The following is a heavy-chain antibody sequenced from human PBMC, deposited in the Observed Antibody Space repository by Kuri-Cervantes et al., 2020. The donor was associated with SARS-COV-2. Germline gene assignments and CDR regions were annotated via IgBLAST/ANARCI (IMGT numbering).Heavy chain of an antibody. J-gene: IGHJ3*02. CDR1: GGSFSSHY. D-gene: IGHD6-25*01. V-gene: IGHV4-34*01. Sequence: SETLSLTCAAYGGSFSSHYWSWIRQPPGKGLEWIGEINHSGSTNYNPSLKSRVTISVDMSDNQFSLKVTSVTAADTAVYYCARISAINNAFDIWGQGTLVTVSS. CDR3: ARISAINNAFDI. CDR2: INHSGST.